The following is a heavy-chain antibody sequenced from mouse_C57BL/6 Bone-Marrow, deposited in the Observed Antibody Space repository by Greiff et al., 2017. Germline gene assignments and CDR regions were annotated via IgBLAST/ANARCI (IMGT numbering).Heavy chain of an antibody. CDR3: TRDSSSYEDAMDY. J-gene: IGHJ4*01. D-gene: IGHD1-1*01. V-gene: IGHV5-9-1*02. CDR2: ISSGGDYI. Sequence: EVQVVESGEGLVKPGGSLKLSCAASGFTFSSYAMSWVRQTPEKRLEWVAYISSGGDYIYYADTVKGRFTISRDNARNTLYLQMSSLKSEDTAMYYCTRDSSSYEDAMDYWGQGTSVTVSS. CDR1: GFTFSSYA.